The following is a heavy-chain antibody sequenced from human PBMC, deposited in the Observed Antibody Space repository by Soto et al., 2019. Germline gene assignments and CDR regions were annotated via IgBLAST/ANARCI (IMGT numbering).Heavy chain of an antibody. J-gene: IGHJ4*02. V-gene: IGHV3-9*01. Sequence: GGSLRLSCAASGFTFDDYAMHWVRQAPGKGLEWVSGISWNTYSKRYADSVKGRFTIARDNAKNYLYLQMNTLRPGDTAFYYCAKHMSHDSASWLPLDYWGQGTLVTVSS. CDR2: ISWNTYSK. CDR3: AKHMSHDSASWLPLDY. D-gene: IGHD6-13*01. CDR1: GFTFDDYA.